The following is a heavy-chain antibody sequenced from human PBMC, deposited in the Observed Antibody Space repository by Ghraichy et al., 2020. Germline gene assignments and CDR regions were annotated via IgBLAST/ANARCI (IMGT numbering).Heavy chain of an antibody. V-gene: IGHV4-61*01. CDR3: ARESLSGYHYTGAFDI. CDR1: GGSVSSGSYY. D-gene: IGHD3-22*01. Sequence: SETLSLTCTVSGGSVSSGSYYWSWIRQPPGKGLEWIGYIYYSGSTNYNPSLKSRVTISVDTSKNQFSLKLSSVTAADTAVYYCARESLSGYHYTGAFDIWGQGTMVTVSS. CDR2: IYYSGST. J-gene: IGHJ3*02.